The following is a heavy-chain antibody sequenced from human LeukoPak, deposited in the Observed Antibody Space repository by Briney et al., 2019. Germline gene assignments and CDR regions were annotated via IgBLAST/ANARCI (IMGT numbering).Heavy chain of an antibody. CDR2: IHTSGIT. CDR3: ARDPNSVTVTGDYYFDY. D-gene: IGHD7-27*01. V-gene: IGHV4-4*07. J-gene: IGHJ4*02. Sequence: SETQSLTCTVSGASINNYYWTWIRQPAGKGLEGIGRIHTSGITNYNPSLKSRVTISLDKSKNQFSLNLSSVTAADTAAYYCARDPNSVTVTGDYYFDYWGRGTVVTVSS. CDR1: GASINNYY.